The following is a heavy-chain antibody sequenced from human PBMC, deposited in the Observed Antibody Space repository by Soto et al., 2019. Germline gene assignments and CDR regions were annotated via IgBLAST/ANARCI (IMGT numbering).Heavy chain of an antibody. D-gene: IGHD1-26*01. J-gene: IGHJ4*02. CDR1: GGTFSSYA. CDR3: ARDGRGSGSYKVNFSY. V-gene: IGHV1-69*06. CDR2: IIPIFGTA. Sequence: QVQLVQSGAEVKKPESSVKVSCKASGGTFSSYAISWVRQAPGQGLEWMGGIIPIFGTANYAQKFQGRVTITADKSASTAYMELSSLRSEDTAVYYCARDGRGSGSYKVNFSYWGQGTLVTVSS.